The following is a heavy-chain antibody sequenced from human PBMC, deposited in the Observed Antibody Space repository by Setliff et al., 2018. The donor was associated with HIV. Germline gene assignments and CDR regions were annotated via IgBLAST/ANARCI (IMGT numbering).Heavy chain of an antibody. CDR2: MNQSGTT. Sequence: SETLSLTCSVYGTSFSAHYWSWVRQTPGKGREWIGEMNQSGTTNDNPSRKSRVTMSIATSERQFSLKLTSVTAADTAVYYCASVGGYFDWLLLGSYYYMDVWGKGTTVTVSS. CDR3: ASVGGYFDWLLLGSYYYMDV. D-gene: IGHD3-9*01. V-gene: IGHV4-34*01. CDR1: GTSFSAHY. J-gene: IGHJ6*03.